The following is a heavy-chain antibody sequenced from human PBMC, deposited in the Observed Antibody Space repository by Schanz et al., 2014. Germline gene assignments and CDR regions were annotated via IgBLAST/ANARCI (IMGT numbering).Heavy chain of an antibody. D-gene: IGHD3-10*01. CDR1: GLTFRNHA. Sequence: EVQLVESGGGLVQPGGSLRLSCTASGLTFRNHAMTWVRQAPGMGLEWVAVISSSPTSSYYADSVKGRFTISRDNSRDTVSLQMKSLRVEDTALYFCARGSGSYFHWYFDLWGRGIMVTVSS. V-gene: IGHV3-23*04. CDR2: ISSSPTSS. CDR3: ARGSGSYFHWYFDL. J-gene: IGHJ2*01.